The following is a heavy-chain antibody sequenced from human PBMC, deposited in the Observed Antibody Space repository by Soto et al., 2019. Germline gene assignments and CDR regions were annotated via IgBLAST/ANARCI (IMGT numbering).Heavy chain of an antibody. Sequence: ASVKVSCKASGYTFTSYYMHWVRQAPGQGLEWMGGIIPICGSTSYAQKFQGRVTITADESTSTAYMELSSLRSEDTAVYYCARPFHSMIVVVTGLYYGMDVWGQGTTVTVSS. CDR2: IIPICGST. D-gene: IGHD3-22*01. CDR3: ARPFHSMIVVVTGLYYGMDV. V-gene: IGHV1-46*01. J-gene: IGHJ6*02. CDR1: GYTFTSYY.